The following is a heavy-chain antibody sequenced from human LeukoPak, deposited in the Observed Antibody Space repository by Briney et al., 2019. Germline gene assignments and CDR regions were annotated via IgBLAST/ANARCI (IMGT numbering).Heavy chain of an antibody. V-gene: IGHV3-74*01. CDR3: ARDFSVGAMDY. D-gene: IGHD1-26*01. J-gene: IGHJ4*02. CDR2: INSDGSRT. CDR1: GFTFSSYW. Sequence: GGSLRLSCAASGFTFSSYWMHWVRQAPGKGLMWVSRINSDGSRTTYADSVRGRFTISRDNAKSTLYLQVNSLRAEDTAVYYCARDFSVGAMDYWGQGTLVTVSS.